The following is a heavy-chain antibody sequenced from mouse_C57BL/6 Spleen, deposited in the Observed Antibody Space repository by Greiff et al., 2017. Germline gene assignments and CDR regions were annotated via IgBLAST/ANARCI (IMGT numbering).Heavy chain of an antibody. D-gene: IGHD2-4*01. Sequence: QPLAELLNPGASVTLSCKSSCSTFPRSWMPCVKHRPGQCLALLGMIHPHSGSTNYNEKFKSKATLTVDKSSSTAYMQLSSLTSEDSAVYYCARPYYDSVDYWGQGTTHTGSS. J-gene: IGHJ2*01. CDR3: ARPYYDSVDY. CDR2: IHPHSGST. V-gene: IGHV1-64*01. CDR1: CSTFPRSW.